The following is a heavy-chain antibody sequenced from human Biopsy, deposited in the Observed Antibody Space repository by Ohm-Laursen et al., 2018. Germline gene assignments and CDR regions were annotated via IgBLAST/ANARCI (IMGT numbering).Heavy chain of an antibody. V-gene: IGHV3-21*06. CDR3: ARDSSRRAREGGMDV. CDR2: ISRSVSHI. CDR1: GFSLRNFT. D-gene: IGHD6-6*01. J-gene: IGHJ6*02. Sequence: SLRLSCAASGFSLRNFTINWVRQAPGKGLEWVSSISRSVSHILYAETLKGRFTSSRDNAKNSVYLQMNSLRVEDTGVYYCARDSSRRAREGGMDVWGQGTTVTVSS.